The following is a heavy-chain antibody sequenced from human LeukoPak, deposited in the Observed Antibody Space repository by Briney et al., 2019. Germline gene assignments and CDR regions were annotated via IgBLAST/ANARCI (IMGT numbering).Heavy chain of an antibody. V-gene: IGHV3-72*01. CDR3: ARVNNWALDY. Sequence: GGSLRLSCAASGFTFSDHYMDWVRQAPGKGLEWVGRSRNKANSYTTEYAASVKGRFTISRDDSENSLYLQMNSLKTEDTAVYYCARVNNWALDYWGRGTLVTVSS. CDR2: SRNKANSYTT. CDR1: GFTFSDHY. J-gene: IGHJ4*02. D-gene: IGHD1-20*01.